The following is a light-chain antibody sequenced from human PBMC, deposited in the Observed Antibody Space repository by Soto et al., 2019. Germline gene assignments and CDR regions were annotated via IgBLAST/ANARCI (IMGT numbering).Light chain of an antibody. Sequence: EIVMTQSPATLSVSPGERATLSCRASQSVSSNLAWYQQKPCQAPRLLIYGASTRATGIPARFSGSGSGTEVTLTISSLQSEDFAVYYCQQYNNWPRRTFGQGTKLEIK. CDR3: QQYNNWPRRT. J-gene: IGKJ2*01. CDR2: GAS. V-gene: IGKV3-15*01. CDR1: QSVSSN.